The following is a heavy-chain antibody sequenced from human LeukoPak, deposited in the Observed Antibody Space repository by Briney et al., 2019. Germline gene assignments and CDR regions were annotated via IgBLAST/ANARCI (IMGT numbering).Heavy chain of an antibody. CDR3: ARDRVGQQLVGRKYYYYMDV. CDR1: DDSITMYY. Sequence: SETLSLTCSVSDDSITMYYWTWIRQPPGKGLEWIGRIYTSGSTNYNPSLKSRVTISVDTSKNQFSLKLSSVTAADTAVYYCARDRVGQQLVGRKYYYYMDVWGKGTTVTISS. D-gene: IGHD6-13*01. J-gene: IGHJ6*03. V-gene: IGHV4-4*07. CDR2: IYTSGST.